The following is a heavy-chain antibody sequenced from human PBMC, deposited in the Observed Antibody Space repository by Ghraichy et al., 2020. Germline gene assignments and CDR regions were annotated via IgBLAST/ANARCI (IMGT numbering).Heavy chain of an antibody. CDR3: ARVRARAVITANWFDP. V-gene: IGHV1-18*01. CDR2: ISAYNGNT. J-gene: IGHJ5*02. Sequence: ASVKVSCKASGYTFTSYGISWVRQAPGQGLEWMGWISAYNGNTNYAQKLQGRVTMTTEPSPSTAYMELRSLRSDDTAVYYCARVRARAVITANWFDPWGQGTLVTVSS. D-gene: IGHD3-22*01. CDR1: GYTFTSYG.